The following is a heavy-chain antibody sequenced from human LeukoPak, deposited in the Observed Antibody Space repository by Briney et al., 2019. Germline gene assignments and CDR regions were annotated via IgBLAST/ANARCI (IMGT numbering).Heavy chain of an antibody. V-gene: IGHV4-4*07. D-gene: IGHD3-3*01. CDR3: ARTYYDFWSGYAFDI. CDR2: IYTSGST. J-gene: IGHJ3*02. CDR1: GGSISSYC. Sequence: SETLSLTCTVSGGSISSYCWSWIRQPAGKGLEWIGRIYTSGSTNYNPSLKSRVTMSVDTSKNQFSLKLSSVTAADTAVYYCARTYYDFWSGYAFDIWGQGTMVTVSS.